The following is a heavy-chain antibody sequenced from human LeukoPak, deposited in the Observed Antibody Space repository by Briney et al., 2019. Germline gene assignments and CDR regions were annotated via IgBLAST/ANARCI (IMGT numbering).Heavy chain of an antibody. CDR3: ARGDILTGYSY. D-gene: IGHD3-9*01. CDR1: GGSFSGYY. CDR2: INHSGST. J-gene: IGHJ4*02. Sequence: PSETLPLTCAVYGGSFSGYYWSWIRQPPGKGLEWIGEINHSGSTNYNPSLKSRVTISVDTSKNQFSLNLRSATAADTAVYYCARGDILTGYSYWGQGTLVTVSS. V-gene: IGHV4-34*01.